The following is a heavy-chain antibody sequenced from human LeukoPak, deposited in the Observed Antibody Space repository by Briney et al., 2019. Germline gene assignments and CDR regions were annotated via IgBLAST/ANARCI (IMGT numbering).Heavy chain of an antibody. V-gene: IGHV4-4*07. J-gene: IGHJ4*02. CDR1: GGSISSHY. CDR2: ISTSVIT. CDR3: ARGYCSGGSCYSLDY. D-gene: IGHD2-15*01. Sequence: SKTLSLTCTVSGGSISSHYWSWIRQPAGKGLEWIGRISTSVITNYNPSLKSRVTMSVDTSKNQFSLRLSSVTAADTAVYYCARGYCSGGSCYSLDYWGQGTLVTVSS.